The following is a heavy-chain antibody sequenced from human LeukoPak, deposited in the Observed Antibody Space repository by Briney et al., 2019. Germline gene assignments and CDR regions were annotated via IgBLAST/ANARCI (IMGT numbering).Heavy chain of an antibody. D-gene: IGHD6-19*01. J-gene: IGHJ3*02. CDR1: GFTFSGSA. V-gene: IGHV3-73*01. Sequence: GGSLRLSCAASGFTFSGSAMHWVRKASGKGLEWVGRIRSKANSYATAYAASVKGRFTISRDDSKNTAYLQMNSLKTEDTAVYYCTRRYEQWLVVFGMDAFDIWGQGTMVTVSS. CDR2: IRSKANSYAT. CDR3: TRRYEQWLVVFGMDAFDI.